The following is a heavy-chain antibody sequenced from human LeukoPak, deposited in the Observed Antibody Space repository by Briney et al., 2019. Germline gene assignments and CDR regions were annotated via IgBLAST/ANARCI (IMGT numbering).Heavy chain of an antibody. CDR1: GYSINSVYY. V-gene: IGHV4-38-2*02. D-gene: IGHD1-26*01. CDR3: ATTTIRLGY. J-gene: IGHJ4*02. Sequence: PSETLSLTCSVSGYSINSVYYWGWMRQPPGRGLEWIGSIYYSGTTYYNPSLKSRVTISVDTSKNQFSLKLRSVTAADTAVYYCATTTIRLGYWGQGTLVTASS. CDR2: IYYSGTT.